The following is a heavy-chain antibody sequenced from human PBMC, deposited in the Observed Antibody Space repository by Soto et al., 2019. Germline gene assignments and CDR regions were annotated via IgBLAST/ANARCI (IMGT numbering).Heavy chain of an antibody. CDR2: RWYDGSNK. CDR1: GFTFSSYG. V-gene: IGHV3-33*01. Sequence: QVQLVESGGGVVQPGRSLRLSCAASGFTFSSYGMHWVRQAPGKGLEWVAVRWYDGSNKYYADSVKGRFTISRDNSKNTLYLQMNSLRAEDTAVYYCARGSHYDCSGYYSRFDPWGQGTLVTVSS. J-gene: IGHJ5*02. CDR3: ARGSHYDCSGYYSRFDP. D-gene: IGHD3-22*01.